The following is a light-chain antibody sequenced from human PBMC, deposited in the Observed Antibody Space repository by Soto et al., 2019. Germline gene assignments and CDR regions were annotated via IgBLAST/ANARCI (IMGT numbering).Light chain of an antibody. CDR1: QSISTY. Sequence: DIQMTQSPSSLSASVGGRVTITCRASQSISTYLNWYQQKLGKAPKLLIYAASSLQSGVPSRFSGTGSGTDFTLTISSLQLEDFATCYCQQSYSTPWTFGQGTKVEIK. V-gene: IGKV1-39*01. CDR2: AAS. CDR3: QQSYSTPWT. J-gene: IGKJ1*01.